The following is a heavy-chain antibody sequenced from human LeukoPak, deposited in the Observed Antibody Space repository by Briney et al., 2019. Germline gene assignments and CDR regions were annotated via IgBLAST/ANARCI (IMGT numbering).Heavy chain of an antibody. D-gene: IGHD3-3*01. CDR3: ARERLARFPYFDY. Sequence: VASVKVSCTPSGGTFSNSGISWVRQAPGQGPEWMGGIIPVFGTPNYAQKFQGRLTITADRSTTTAYMELSSLTSDDTAVYYCARERLARFPYFDYWGQGTLVAVSS. CDR2: IIPVFGTP. CDR1: GGTFSNSG. V-gene: IGHV1-69*06. J-gene: IGHJ4*02.